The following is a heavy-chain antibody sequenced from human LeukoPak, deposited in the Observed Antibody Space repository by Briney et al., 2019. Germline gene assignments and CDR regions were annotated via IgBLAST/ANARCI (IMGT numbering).Heavy chain of an antibody. J-gene: IGHJ5*02. Sequence: PGGSLRLSCAASGFTFSSYAMSWVRQAPGKGLEWASAISGSGGSTYYADSVKGRFTISRDNSKNTLYPQMNSLRAEDTAVYYCASNEDIVVVSAWGQGTLVTVSS. CDR3: ASNEDIVVVSA. V-gene: IGHV3-23*01. CDR2: ISGSGGST. CDR1: GFTFSSYA. D-gene: IGHD2-2*01.